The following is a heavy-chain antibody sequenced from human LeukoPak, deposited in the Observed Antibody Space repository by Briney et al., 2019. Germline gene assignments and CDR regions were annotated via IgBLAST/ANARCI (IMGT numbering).Heavy chain of an antibody. Sequence: SQTLSLTCAVSGGSISSGGYSWSWIRQPPGKGLEWIGYIYHSGSTYYNLSLKSRVTISVDRSKNQFSLKLSSVTAADTAVYYCARLRGYSGSIDYWGQGTLVTVSS. J-gene: IGHJ4*02. CDR2: IYHSGST. CDR3: ARLRGYSGSIDY. D-gene: IGHD5-18*01. V-gene: IGHV4-30-2*01. CDR1: GGSISSGGYS.